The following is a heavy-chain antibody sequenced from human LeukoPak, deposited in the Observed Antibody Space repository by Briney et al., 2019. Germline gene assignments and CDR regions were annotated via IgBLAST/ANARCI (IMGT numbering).Heavy chain of an antibody. Sequence: SETLSLTCIVSGDSVSSYYWSWIRQPPGKGLEWIGYIYYSGSTNYNPSLKSRVTISVDTSKNQFSLKLSSVTAADTAVYYCARGVYCGGDCYSDGYYFDYWGQGTLVTVSP. CDR1: GDSVSSYY. CDR3: ARGVYCGGDCYSDGYYFDY. V-gene: IGHV4-59*02. CDR2: IYYSGST. J-gene: IGHJ4*02. D-gene: IGHD2-21*02.